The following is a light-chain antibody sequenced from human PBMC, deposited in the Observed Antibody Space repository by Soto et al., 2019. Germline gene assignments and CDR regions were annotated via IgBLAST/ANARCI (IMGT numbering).Light chain of an antibody. CDR2: GAS. CDR3: QQYNNWTLT. CDR1: QSVSSN. Sequence: EIVMTQSPATLSVSPGERATLSCRASQSVSSNLAWYQQKPGQAPRLLIYGASTRATGIPARFSGSGSGTEFTLTISSLQSEDFPVYYCQQYNNWTLTFGGGTKVEIK. V-gene: IGKV3-15*01. J-gene: IGKJ4*01.